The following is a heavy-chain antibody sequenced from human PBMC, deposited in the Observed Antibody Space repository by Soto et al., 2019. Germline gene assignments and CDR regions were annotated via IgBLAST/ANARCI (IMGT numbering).Heavy chain of an antibody. V-gene: IGHV1-8*01. D-gene: IGHD3-16*01. J-gene: IGHJ5*02. CDR3: ARMETFGSLNWVDP. CDR1: GYSFTNND. CDR2: MNPGSGDT. Sequence: ASVKVSCKASGYSFTNNDVSWVRQATGQGLEWMGWMNPGSGDTGYAQKFQGRVTMTRDIFIATAYMELSSLRSDDTAIYYCARMETFGSLNWVDPWGQGTLVTVSS.